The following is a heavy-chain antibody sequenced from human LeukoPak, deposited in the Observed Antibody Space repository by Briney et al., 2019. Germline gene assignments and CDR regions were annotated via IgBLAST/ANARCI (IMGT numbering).Heavy chain of an antibody. D-gene: IGHD2-2*01. CDR3: ARQYCSSTSCYLGSANWFDP. CDR2: IYHSGST. V-gene: IGHV4-4*02. CDR1: GGSISGYY. J-gene: IGHJ5*02. Sequence: PSETLSLTCTVSGGSISGYYWSWVRQPPGKGLEWIGEIYHSGSTNYNPSLKSRVTISVDKSKNQFSLKLSSVTAADTAVYYCARQYCSSTSCYLGSANWFDPWGQGTLVTVSS.